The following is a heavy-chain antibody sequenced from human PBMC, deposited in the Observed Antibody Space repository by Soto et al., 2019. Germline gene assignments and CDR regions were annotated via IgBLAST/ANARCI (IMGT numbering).Heavy chain of an antibody. CDR1: GFTVSNSA. Sequence: GGSLRLSCAASGFTVSNSAMNWVRQAPGKGLEWVSTIGNSGTYYTDSVKGRFTISRDISKDTVYLQMSSLRAEDTAVYYCAKKGGWQVQGKWFDSWGQGTLVTVSS. CDR3: AKKGGWQVQGKWFDS. D-gene: IGHD6-19*01. V-gene: IGHV3-23*01. CDR2: IGNSGT. J-gene: IGHJ5*01.